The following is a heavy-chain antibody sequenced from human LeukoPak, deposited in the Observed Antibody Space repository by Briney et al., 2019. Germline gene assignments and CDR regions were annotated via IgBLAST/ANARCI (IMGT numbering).Heavy chain of an antibody. V-gene: IGHV1-2*02. D-gene: IGHD3-10*02. J-gene: IGHJ4*02. CDR3: ARAANMFGDEFDY. Sequence: ASVKVSCKASGYTFTGYYMHWVRQAPGQGLEWMGWINPNSGGTNYAQKFQGRVTMTRDTSISTAYMELSRLRSDDTAVYYCARAANMFGDEFDYWGQGTLVTVSS. CDR1: GYTFTGYY. CDR2: INPNSGGT.